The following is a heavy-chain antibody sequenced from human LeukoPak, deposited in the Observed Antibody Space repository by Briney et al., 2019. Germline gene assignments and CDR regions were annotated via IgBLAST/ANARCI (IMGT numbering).Heavy chain of an antibody. CDR2: IHPSGST. D-gene: IGHD3-10*01. V-gene: IGHV4-34*01. CDR1: GASFSDFY. J-gene: IGHJ3*02. Sequence: PSETLSLTCGVSGASFSDFYWTWIRQPPGKGLEWIGEIHPSGSTNYNPSLNSRVTISIDTSKKHFSLRLNSVTAADTAVYYCVKSNGYGLVDIWGQGTMVTVSS. CDR3: VKSNGYGLVDI.